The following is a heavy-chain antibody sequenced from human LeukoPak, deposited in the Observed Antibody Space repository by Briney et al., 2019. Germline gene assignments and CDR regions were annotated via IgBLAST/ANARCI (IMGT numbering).Heavy chain of an antibody. CDR1: GFAFDEHG. Sequence: PGGSLRLSCTASGFAFDEHGMSWVRQVPGKGLEWVSGINWSGGRTGYAGPLRGRFTISRDNAKNSLYLQMDSLRAEDTALYYCARAPITSPFYFDYWGQGTLATVSS. CDR2: INWSGGRT. V-gene: IGHV3-20*04. J-gene: IGHJ4*02. CDR3: ARAPITSPFYFDY. D-gene: IGHD2-2*01.